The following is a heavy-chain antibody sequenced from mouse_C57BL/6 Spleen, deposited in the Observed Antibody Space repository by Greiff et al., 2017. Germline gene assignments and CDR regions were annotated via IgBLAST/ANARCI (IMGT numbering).Heavy chain of an antibody. CDR2: IYPGDGDT. V-gene: IGHV1-82*01. D-gene: IGHD1-1*01. CDR1: GYAFSSSW. CDR3: ARRNLRSYFDY. Sequence: QVQLQQSGPELVKPGASVKISCKASGYAFSSSWMNWVKQRPGKGLEWIGRIYPGDGDTNYNGKFKGKATLTADKSSSTAYMQLSSLTSEDSAVYFCARRNLRSYFDYWGQGTTRTVSS. J-gene: IGHJ2*01.